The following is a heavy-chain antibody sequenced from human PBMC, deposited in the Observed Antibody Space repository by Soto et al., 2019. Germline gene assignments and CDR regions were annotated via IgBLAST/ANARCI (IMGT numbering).Heavy chain of an antibody. CDR1: GFTFGWID. CDR2: ISGSGGST. Sequence: GCPRLSGAASGFTFGWIDMGGVRQAPGKGLEWVSAISGSGGSTYYADSVKGRFTISRDNSKNTLYLQMNSLRAEDTAVYYCARGTYYYDSSAYYGYWGQGTLVTVSS. V-gene: IGHV3-23*01. J-gene: IGHJ4*02. D-gene: IGHD3-22*01. CDR3: ARGTYYYDSSAYYGY.